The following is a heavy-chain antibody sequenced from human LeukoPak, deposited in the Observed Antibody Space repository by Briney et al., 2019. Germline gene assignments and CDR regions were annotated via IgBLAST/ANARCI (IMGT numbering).Heavy chain of an antibody. CDR3: ARSESLEYFQH. J-gene: IGHJ1*01. V-gene: IGHV4-59*01. CDR1: GGSISSYY. Sequence: PSETLSLTCTVSGGSISSYYWNWIRQPPGKGLEWIGYIYYSGSTKYNPSLKSRVTISVDTSKNQFSLKLSSVTAADTAVYYCARSESLEYFQHWGQGTLVTVSS. CDR2: IYYSGST.